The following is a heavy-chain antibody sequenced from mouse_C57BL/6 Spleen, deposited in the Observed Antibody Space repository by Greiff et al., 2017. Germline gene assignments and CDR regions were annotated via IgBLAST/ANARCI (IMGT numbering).Heavy chain of an antibody. CDR2: ISSGSSTI. J-gene: IGHJ4*01. CDR3: AKNSNYEVDY. D-gene: IGHD2-5*01. V-gene: IGHV5-17*01. Sequence: EVKLVESGGGLVKPGGSLKLSCAAFRFTFSDYGMHWVRQAPEKGLEWVAYISSGSSTIYYADTVKGRFTISRDNAKNTLFLQMTSLRSEDTAMYYCAKNSNYEVDYWGQGTSVTVSS. CDR1: RFTFSDYG.